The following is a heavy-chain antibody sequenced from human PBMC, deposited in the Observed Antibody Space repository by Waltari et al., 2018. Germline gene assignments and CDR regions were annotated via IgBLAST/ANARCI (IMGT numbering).Heavy chain of an antibody. CDR3: SYGRFEY. CDR1: GFTVSSNY. D-gene: IGHD5-18*01. Sequence: EVQLVESGGGLVQPGGSLRLSCAGSGFTVSSNYMNWVRQTPGKWPEWVSIIYSGGSTYYADSVKGRFTISRDNSKNTLHLQMNSLRAEDTAVYFCSYGRFEYWGQGTLVTVSS. CDR2: IYSGGST. J-gene: IGHJ4*02. V-gene: IGHV3-66*02.